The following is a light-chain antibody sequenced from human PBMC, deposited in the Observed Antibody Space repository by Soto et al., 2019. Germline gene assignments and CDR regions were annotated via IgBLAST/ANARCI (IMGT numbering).Light chain of an antibody. V-gene: IGKV1-5*01. CDR2: DAS. CDR1: QSISSW. J-gene: IGKJ2*01. CDR3: QQYNRYSPYT. Sequence: DIQMTQSPSTLSASVGDRVTITCRASQSISSWLAWYQQKPGKAPKLLIYDASSLESGVPSRFSGSGSGTEFTLTISSLQPDDFATYYCQQYNRYSPYTFCQGTKLEIK.